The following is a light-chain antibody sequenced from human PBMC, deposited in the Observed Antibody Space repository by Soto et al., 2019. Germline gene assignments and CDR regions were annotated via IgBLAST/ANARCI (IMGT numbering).Light chain of an antibody. Sequence: ILLTPSPATLSVSPAAIATLSCRASQTVSSRLAWYQQKPGQAPKLLIYAASSRATGIPARFSGSGSGTEFTLTISSLQPEDFATYYCQQDNSFPLTFGEGTKVDIK. CDR1: QTVSSR. CDR2: AAS. CDR3: QQDNSFPLT. J-gene: IGKJ4*01. V-gene: IGKV3-15*01.